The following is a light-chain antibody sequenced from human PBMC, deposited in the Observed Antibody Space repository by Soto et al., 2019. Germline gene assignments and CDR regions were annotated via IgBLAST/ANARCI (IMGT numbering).Light chain of an antibody. Sequence: EIMMTQSPATLSVSPGERVTLSCRASQSLSRNLAWYQQKPGQAPRLLIYGASTRATGISARFSGSVSGTDFTLTISSLEPEDFAVYYCQQRGSWPQLTFVGRTKVDIK. V-gene: IGKV3-15*01. CDR3: QQRGSWPQLT. J-gene: IGKJ4*01. CDR2: GAS. CDR1: QSLSRN.